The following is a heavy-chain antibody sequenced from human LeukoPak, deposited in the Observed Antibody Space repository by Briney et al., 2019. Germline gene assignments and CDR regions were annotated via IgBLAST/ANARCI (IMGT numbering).Heavy chain of an antibody. Sequence: NASETLSLTCTVSGGSISSYYWSWIRQPPGKGLEWIGYIYYSGSTNYNPSLKSRVTISVDTSKNQFSLKLTSVTAADTAVYYCASTGDCSSTSCSWYFFDYWGQGALVTVSS. CDR3: ASTGDCSSTSCSWYFFDY. V-gene: IGHV4-59*08. CDR2: IYYSGST. D-gene: IGHD2-2*01. CDR1: GGSISSYY. J-gene: IGHJ4*02.